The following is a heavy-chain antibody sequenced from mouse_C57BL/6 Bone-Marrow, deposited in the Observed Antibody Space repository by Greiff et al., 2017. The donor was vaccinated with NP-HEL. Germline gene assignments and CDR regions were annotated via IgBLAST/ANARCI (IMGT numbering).Heavy chain of an antibody. CDR3: TGLLRSYFDY. D-gene: IGHD1-1*01. J-gene: IGHJ2*01. Sequence: DVKLVESGGGLVQPGGSMKLSCVASGFTFSNYWMNWVRQSPEKGLEWVAQIRLKSDNYATHYAESVKGRFTISRDDSKSSVYLQMNNLRAEDTGIYYCTGLLRSYFDYWGQGTTLTVSS. CDR1: GFTFSNYW. V-gene: IGHV6-3*01. CDR2: IRLKSDNYAT.